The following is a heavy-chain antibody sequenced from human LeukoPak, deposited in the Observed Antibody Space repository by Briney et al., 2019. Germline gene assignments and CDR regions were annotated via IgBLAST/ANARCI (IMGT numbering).Heavy chain of an antibody. Sequence: GGSLRLSCAASAFTFSSYAMTWVRQAAGKGLEWVSAISGSGGSTYYADSVKGRFTISRDNSKNTLYLQMNSLRAEDTAVYYCAKDRIAAAWNDAFDIWGQGTMVTVSS. J-gene: IGHJ3*02. CDR3: AKDRIAAAWNDAFDI. V-gene: IGHV3-23*01. D-gene: IGHD6-13*01. CDR2: ISGSGGST. CDR1: AFTFSSYA.